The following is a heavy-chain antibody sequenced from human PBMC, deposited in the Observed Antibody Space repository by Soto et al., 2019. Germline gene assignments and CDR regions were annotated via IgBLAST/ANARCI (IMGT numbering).Heavy chain of an antibody. V-gene: IGHV3-15*07. D-gene: IGHD4-17*01. J-gene: IGHJ5*02. CDR2: IKNKADAGTT. CDR1: GFSFSSAW. Sequence: EVQLVESGGGSVKPGGSLRLSCAASGFSFSSAWMSWVRQAPGKGLEWVGRIKNKADAGTTDYAAPVKGRFSISRDASKNRLYLQMNGLKTEATALYYCATFGDSARAWGQGTLVTVSS. CDR3: ATFGDSARA.